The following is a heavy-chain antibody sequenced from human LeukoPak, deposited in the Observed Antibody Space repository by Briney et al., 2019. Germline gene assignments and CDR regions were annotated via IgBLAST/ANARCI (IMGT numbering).Heavy chain of an antibody. V-gene: IGHV4-4*02. CDR1: VGSLRSCNW. D-gene: IGHD4-17*01. CDR2: IYHSGST. Sequence: SETLSLTRAVSVGSLRSCNWWSWVPQPPGKGLAWIGEIYHSGSTNYNPSLKSRVTISVDKSKNQFSLKLSSVTAADTAVYYCARASTSVWAFDIGGEGTMVTVSS. CDR3: ARASTSVWAFDI. J-gene: IGHJ3*02.